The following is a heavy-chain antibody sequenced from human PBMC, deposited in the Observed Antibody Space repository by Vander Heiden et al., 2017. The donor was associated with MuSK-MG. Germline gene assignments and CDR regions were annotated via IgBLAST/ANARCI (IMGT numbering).Heavy chain of an antibody. D-gene: IGHD2-2*03. CDR2: ISSSTKYI. J-gene: IGHJ3*01. V-gene: IGHV3-21*01. Sequence: EVQLVESGGGLVKPGGSLRLSCAASGFTFTSYSLNWVRQAPGKGMEWVSSISSSTKYIYDADSVKGRFTISRDNAKNSLYLKMKRLRAEDTAVYDGARVDKGAFDVWGQGTMVTVSS. CDR3: ARVDKGAFDV. CDR1: GFTFTSYS.